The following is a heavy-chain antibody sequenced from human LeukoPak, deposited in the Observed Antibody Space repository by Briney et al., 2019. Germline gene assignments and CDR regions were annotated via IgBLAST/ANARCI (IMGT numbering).Heavy chain of an antibody. CDR1: GYSISSGYY. J-gene: IGHJ4*02. CDR3: ARANLYGDYQTFDY. CDR2: IYHSGST. Sequence: SETLSLTCAVSGYSISSGYYWGWIRQPPGKGLEWIGSIYHSGSTYYNPSLKSRVTISVDTSKNQFSLKLSSVTAADTAVYYCARANLYGDYQTFDYWGQGTLVTVSS. D-gene: IGHD4-17*01. V-gene: IGHV4-38-2*01.